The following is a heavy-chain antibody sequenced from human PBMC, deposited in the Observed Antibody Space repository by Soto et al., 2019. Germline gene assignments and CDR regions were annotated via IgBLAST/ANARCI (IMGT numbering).Heavy chain of an antibody. J-gene: IGHJ4*02. Sequence: GGSLRLSCVVSGFTFGSYAMSWVRQAPGKGLEWVSAISGGGSDSYYADSVKGRFTISRDDSKNTLYLQLNSLRAEDTAVYFCVKEGTETTSAVFDYWGQGTLVTVSS. CDR1: GFTFGSYA. CDR3: VKEGTETTSAVFDY. D-gene: IGHD1-7*01. V-gene: IGHV3-23*01. CDR2: ISGGGSDS.